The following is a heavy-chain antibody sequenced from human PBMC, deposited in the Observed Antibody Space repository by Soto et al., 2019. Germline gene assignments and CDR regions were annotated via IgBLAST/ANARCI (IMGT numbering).Heavy chain of an antibody. Sequence: ASVKVSCKASGYTFTSYAMHWVRQAPGQRLEWMGWINAGNGNTKYSQKFQGRVTITRDKSASTAYMELSSLRSEDTAVYYCARGDTMVRGNPAPYYYYMDVWGKGTTVTVSS. V-gene: IGHV1-3*01. CDR1: GYTFTSYA. CDR2: INAGNGNT. D-gene: IGHD3-10*01. J-gene: IGHJ6*03. CDR3: ARGDTMVRGNPAPYYYYMDV.